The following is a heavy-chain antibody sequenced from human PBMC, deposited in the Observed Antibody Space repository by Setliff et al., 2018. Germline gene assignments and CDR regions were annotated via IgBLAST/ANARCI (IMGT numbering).Heavy chain of an antibody. CDR1: GYTLTMYG. CDR2: ISTYSGKT. V-gene: IGHV1-18*03. Sequence: ASVKVSCKASGYTLTMYGISWVRQGPGQGLEWMGWISTYSGKTHYPQQFKGRVTMTTETSTSTVYMELSSLRSDDMAVYYCARKGPNSSSHVFGYWGQGTLVTVSS. CDR3: ARKGPNSSSHVFGY. J-gene: IGHJ4*02. D-gene: IGHD3-16*01.